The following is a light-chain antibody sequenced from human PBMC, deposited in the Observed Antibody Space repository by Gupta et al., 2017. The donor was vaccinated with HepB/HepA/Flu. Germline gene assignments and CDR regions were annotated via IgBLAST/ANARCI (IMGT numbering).Light chain of an antibody. J-gene: IGLJ3*02. CDR3: QEWDSSVVGV. V-gene: IGLV3-1*01. CDR2: QDS. Sequence: YKLSQPLSVSVSPGPTASILCSGDNVEDKSVCWYQQKPGQTPVVVNYQDSKRPSGIPERFSGSNAGNTATLTIAGTHATDDADYYWQEWDSSVVGVFGGGTKLTVL. CDR1: NVEDKS.